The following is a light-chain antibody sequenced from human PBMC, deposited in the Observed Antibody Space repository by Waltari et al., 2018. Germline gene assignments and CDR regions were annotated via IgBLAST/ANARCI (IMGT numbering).Light chain of an antibody. CDR1: SSDVGGYHC. CDR3: NSYAGSNSVL. Sequence: QSALTQPPSASGSPGQSVTISCTGTSSDVGGYHCVSWYQQHPGKAPKPMIYDVSKRPAGVPDRFSGSKSGNTAYLTVSGLQAEDEADYYCNSYAGSNSVLFGAGTKLTVL. J-gene: IGLJ2*01. V-gene: IGLV2-8*01. CDR2: DVS.